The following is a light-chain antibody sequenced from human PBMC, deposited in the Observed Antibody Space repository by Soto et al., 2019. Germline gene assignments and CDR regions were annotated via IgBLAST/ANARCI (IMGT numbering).Light chain of an antibody. V-gene: IGKV3-20*01. CDR1: QSVDSSF. Sequence: EIVLTQSPGFLSLSPGERATLSCRASQSVDSSFFAWYQQKPGQAPRLLIYGASKRATGIPDRFSGSGSGTDITLTISRLEPEHFAMYYCQQYVSSVTFGQGTKVEIK. J-gene: IGKJ1*01. CDR3: QQYVSSVT. CDR2: GAS.